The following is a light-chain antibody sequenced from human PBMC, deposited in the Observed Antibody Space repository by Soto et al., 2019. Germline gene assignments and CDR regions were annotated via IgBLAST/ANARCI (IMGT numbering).Light chain of an antibody. CDR1: QSVLYTANNKTY. V-gene: IGKV4-1*01. Sequence: DIVMTQSPDSLAVSLGERATINCKSSQSVLYTANNKTYLAWYQQKPGQPPKLLIYWSSTRESGVPDRFSGSGSGTDFTLTISALQAEDVAVYYCQQYYSTIRTFGQGTKVDIK. CDR2: WSS. J-gene: IGKJ1*01. CDR3: QQYYSTIRT.